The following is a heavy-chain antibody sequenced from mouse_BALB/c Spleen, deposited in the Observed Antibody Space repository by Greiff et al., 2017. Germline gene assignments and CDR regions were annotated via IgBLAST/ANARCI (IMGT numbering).Heavy chain of an antibody. V-gene: IGHV14-3*02. J-gene: IGHJ3*01. CDR3: APYPFAY. Sequence: EVQGVESGAELVKPGASVKLSCTASGFNIKDTYMHWVKQRPEQGLEWIGRIDPANGNTKYDPKFQGKATITADTSSNTAYLQLSSLTSEDTAVYYCAPYPFAYWGQGTLVTVSA. CDR2: IDPANGNT. CDR1: GFNIKDTY.